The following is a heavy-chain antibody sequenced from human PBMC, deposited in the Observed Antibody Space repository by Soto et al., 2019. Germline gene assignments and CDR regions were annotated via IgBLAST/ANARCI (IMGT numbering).Heavy chain of an antibody. V-gene: IGHV1-3*01. CDR3: ARDSSSWYGFDAFDI. Sequence: GPLKVSWKASGYSFTSDAMHWVRQAPGQRLEWMGWINAGNGNTKYSQKFQGRVTITRDTSASTAYMELSSLRSEDTAVYYCARDSSSWYGFDAFDIWGQGTMVT. D-gene: IGHD6-13*01. CDR2: INAGNGNT. J-gene: IGHJ3*02. CDR1: GYSFTSDA.